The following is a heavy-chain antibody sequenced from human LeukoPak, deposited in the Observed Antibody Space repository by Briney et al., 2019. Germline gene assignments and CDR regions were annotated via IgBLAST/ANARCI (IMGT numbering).Heavy chain of an antibody. V-gene: IGHV1-8*01. J-gene: IGHJ4*02. Sequence: ASVKVSCKASGYTFTSYDINWVRQATGQGLEWMGWMNPNSGNTGYAQKFQGRVTMTRNTSISTAYMELSSLRSEDTAVYYCARQKVHFGVVQYYFDYWGQGTLVTVSS. CDR2: MNPNSGNT. CDR3: ARQKVHFGVVQYYFDY. D-gene: IGHD3-3*01. CDR1: GYTFTSYD.